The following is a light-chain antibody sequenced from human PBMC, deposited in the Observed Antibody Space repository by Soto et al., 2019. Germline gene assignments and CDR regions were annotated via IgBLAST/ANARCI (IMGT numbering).Light chain of an antibody. CDR2: AAS. CDR1: QDIRNE. Sequence: IQMTQSPSSLSASFGDSVTIXXRASQDIRNELGWYQQKPGKAPKLXIYAASSLQSGVPSTFSGSGSGTDFSLTISSLQPEDFATYYCQQSYSTPWTFGQGTKVDIK. V-gene: IGKV1-39*01. J-gene: IGKJ1*01. CDR3: QQSYSTPWT.